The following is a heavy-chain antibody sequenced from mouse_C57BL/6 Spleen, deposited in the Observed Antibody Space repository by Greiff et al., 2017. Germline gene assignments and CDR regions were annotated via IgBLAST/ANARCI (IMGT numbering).Heavy chain of an antibody. V-gene: IGHV1-80*01. Sequence: VQGVESGAELVKPGASVKISCKASGYAFSSYWMNWVKQRPGKGLEWIGKIYPGDGDTNYNGRFKGKATLTADKSSSTAYMQLSSLTSEDSAVYFWARSGSDYGNYPHAKDYWGQGTAATVSA. CDR3: ARSGSDYGNYPHAKDY. CDR2: IYPGDGDT. D-gene: IGHD2-1*01. J-gene: IGHJ4*01. CDR1: GYAFSSYW.